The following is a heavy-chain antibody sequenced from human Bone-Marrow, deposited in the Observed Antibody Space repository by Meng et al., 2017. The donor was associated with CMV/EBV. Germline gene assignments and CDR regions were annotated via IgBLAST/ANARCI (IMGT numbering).Heavy chain of an antibody. D-gene: IGHD1-26*01. CDR1: GFTFYTYW. CDR2: INSDGTNV. CDR3: ARDYSRLGYLDH. Sequence: GGSLRLSCAASGFTFYTYWMHWVRQVPGKGLVWVARINSDGTNVSYADSVKGRFTISRDTAKTTLYLQMNSLRADDTALYYCARDYSRLGYLDHLGQGTLVTVSS. V-gene: IGHV3-74*01. J-gene: IGHJ4*02.